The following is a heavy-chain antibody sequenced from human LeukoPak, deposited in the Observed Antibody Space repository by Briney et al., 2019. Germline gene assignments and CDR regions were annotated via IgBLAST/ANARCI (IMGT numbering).Heavy chain of an antibody. J-gene: IGHJ3*02. CDR3: ARDPQYSDYYYDRGPHYPNDAFDI. D-gene: IGHD3-22*01. CDR2: ISYDGSNK. Sequence: GGSLRLSCAASGFTFSSYAMHWVRQAPGKGLEWVAVISYDGSNKYYADSVKGRFTISRDNSKNTLYLQMNSLRAEDTAVYYCARDPQYSDYYYDRGPHYPNDAFDIWGQGTMVTVSS. CDR1: GFTFSSYA. V-gene: IGHV3-30*04.